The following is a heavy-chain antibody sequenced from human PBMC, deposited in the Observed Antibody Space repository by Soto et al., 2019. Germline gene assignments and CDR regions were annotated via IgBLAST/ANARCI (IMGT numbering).Heavy chain of an antibody. D-gene: IGHD3-10*01. CDR2: ISGSGGST. Sequence: GGSLRLSCAASGFPFVNAWMSWVRQAPGKGLEWVSAISGSGGSTYYADSVKGRFAVSRDNSNNTLYLQMNSLRTDDTAVYYCAKDYWHFGSDPLDYWGRGTLVTVSS. J-gene: IGHJ4*02. V-gene: IGHV3-23*01. CDR1: GFPFVNAW. CDR3: AKDYWHFGSDPLDY.